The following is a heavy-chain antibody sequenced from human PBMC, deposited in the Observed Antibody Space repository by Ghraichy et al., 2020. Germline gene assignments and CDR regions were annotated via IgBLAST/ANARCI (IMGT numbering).Heavy chain of an antibody. CDR2: IYHTGTT. CDR1: GGSISSDDFS. V-gene: IGHV4-30-2*01. J-gene: IGHJ3*01. CDR3: ARLHRVIVALDF. D-gene: IGHD5-12*01. Sequence: TLSLTCAVSGGSISSDDFSWSWIRQPPGNGLEWIGYIYHTGTTYYNPSLKSRVTMSVDTSKNQFSLKVNSVTAADTALYYCARLHRVIVALDFWGQGTLVTVSS.